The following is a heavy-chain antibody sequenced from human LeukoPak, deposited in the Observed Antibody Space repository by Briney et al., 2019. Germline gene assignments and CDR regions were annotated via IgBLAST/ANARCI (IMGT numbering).Heavy chain of an antibody. J-gene: IGHJ3*02. Sequence: ASVKVSCKASGYTFTSYGISWVRQAPGQGLEWMGWISAYNGNTNYAQKLQGRVTMTTDTSTSTAYMELRSLRSDDTAVYYCARVSGITMIVVPYAFDIWGQGTMVTVSS. D-gene: IGHD3-22*01. CDR1: GYTFTSYG. CDR3: ARVSGITMIVVPYAFDI. CDR2: ISAYNGNT. V-gene: IGHV1-18*01.